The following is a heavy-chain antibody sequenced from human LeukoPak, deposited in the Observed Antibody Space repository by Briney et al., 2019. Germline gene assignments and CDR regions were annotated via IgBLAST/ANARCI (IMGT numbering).Heavy chain of an antibody. D-gene: IGHD6-19*01. J-gene: IGHJ4*02. CDR1: GYTFTNYG. CDR2: IRTYNGNT. CDR3: ARGGNSGWRTPNDDY. Sequence: GASVKVSCKASGYTFTNYGISWVRQAPGQGLEWMGWIRTYNGNTNYAQKLQGRVTMTTDTSTSTAYMELRSLRSDDTAVYYCARGGNSGWRTPNDDYWGQGTLVTVSS. V-gene: IGHV1-18*01.